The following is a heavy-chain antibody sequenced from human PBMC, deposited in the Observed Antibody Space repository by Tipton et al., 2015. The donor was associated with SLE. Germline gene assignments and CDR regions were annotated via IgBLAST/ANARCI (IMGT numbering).Heavy chain of an antibody. CDR1: GGSFSGYY. CDR2: INHSGST. V-gene: IGHV4-34*01. J-gene: IGHJ4*02. Sequence: TLSLTCAVYGGSFSGYYWSWIRQPPGKGLEWIGEINHSGSTNYNPSLKSRVTISVDTSKNQFSLKLSSVTAADTAVYFCARSTTTMNLPRFDFWGLGPLVAVSS. D-gene: IGHD4-17*01. CDR3: ARSTTTMNLPRFDF.